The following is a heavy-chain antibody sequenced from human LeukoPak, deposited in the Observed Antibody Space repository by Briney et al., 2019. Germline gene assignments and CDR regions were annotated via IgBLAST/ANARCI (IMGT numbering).Heavy chain of an antibody. CDR2: INHSGST. V-gene: IGHV4-34*01. CDR3: ARAVKDIVVVVAAIAWFDP. D-gene: IGHD2-15*01. Sequence: PSETLSLTCAVYGGSFSGYYWSWIRQPPGKGLEWIGEINHSGSTNYNPSLKSRVTISVDTSKNQFSLKLSSVTAADTAVYYCARAVKDIVVVVAAIAWFDPWGQGTLVTVSS. J-gene: IGHJ5*02. CDR1: GGSFSGYY.